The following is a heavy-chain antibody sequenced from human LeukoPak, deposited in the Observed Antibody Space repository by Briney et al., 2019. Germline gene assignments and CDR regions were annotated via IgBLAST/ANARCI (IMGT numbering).Heavy chain of an antibody. V-gene: IGHV4-39*01. J-gene: IGHJ4*02. CDR2: IYYSGST. CDR3: AGSYCSSTSCLQFDY. CDR1: GGSISSSSYY. Sequence: SETLSLTYTVSGGSISSSSYYWGWIRQPPGKGLEWIGSIYYSGSTYYNPSLKSRVTISVDTSKNQFSLKLSSVTAADTAVYYCAGSYCSSTSCLQFDYWGQGTLVTVSS. D-gene: IGHD2-2*01.